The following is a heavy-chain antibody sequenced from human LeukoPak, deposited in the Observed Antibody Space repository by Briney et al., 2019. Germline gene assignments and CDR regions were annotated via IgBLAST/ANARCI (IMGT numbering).Heavy chain of an antibody. J-gene: IGHJ3*02. D-gene: IGHD3-22*01. Sequence: GGSLRLSCAASGFTFSSYWMQWVRQAPGKGLVWLSRIKGDGSGTNYADSVKGRFIISRDNAKNTLSLQMNRLRAEDTAVYYCVRPYDSSGYQWNDAFDIWGQGTMVTVSP. V-gene: IGHV3-74*01. CDR3: VRPYDSSGYQWNDAFDI. CDR2: IKGDGSGT. CDR1: GFTFSSYW.